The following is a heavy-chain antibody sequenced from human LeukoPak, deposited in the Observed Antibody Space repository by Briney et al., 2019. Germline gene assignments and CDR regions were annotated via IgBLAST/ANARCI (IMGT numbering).Heavy chain of an antibody. CDR3: ARSLYCSDGSCRGDV. V-gene: IGHV1-18*01. CDR2: IGAYNGNT. J-gene: IGHJ6*02. CDR1: GYTFNSYN. D-gene: IGHD2-15*01. Sequence: GASVKVSCKASGYTFNSYNINWVRQAPGQGLEWMGWIGAYNGNTKYADNFQGRVTMTTDTSTSTGYMELRSLRSDDTALYYCARSLYCSDGSCRGDVWGQGTTVTVSS.